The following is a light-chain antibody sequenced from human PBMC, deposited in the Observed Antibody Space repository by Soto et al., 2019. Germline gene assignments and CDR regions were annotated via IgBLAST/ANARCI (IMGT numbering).Light chain of an antibody. CDR1: QRVSSSS. CDR2: GAS. CDR3: QQYGSSLTT. Sequence: IRLKKSASTRSLSTRERATLSSRATQRVSSSSLAWYKKKHGQAPRLLIYGASSRATGIPDRFSGSGYGTDFTLTISRLETEDFAVYYCQQYGSSLTTFGQGTKVDI. V-gene: IGKV3-20*01. J-gene: IGKJ1*01.